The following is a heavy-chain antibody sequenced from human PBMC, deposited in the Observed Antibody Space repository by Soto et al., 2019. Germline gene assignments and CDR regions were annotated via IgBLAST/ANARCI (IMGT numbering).Heavy chain of an antibody. CDR2: IYSGGST. V-gene: IGHV3-66*02. CDR3: ARCSLNDILTGLDAFDI. Sequence: GGSLRLSCAASGFTVSSNYMSWVRQAPGKGLEWVSVIYSGGSTYYADSVKGRFTISRDNSKNTLYLQMNSLRAEDTAVYYCARCSLNDILTGLDAFDIWGQGTMVTVSS. CDR1: GFTVSSNY. J-gene: IGHJ3*02. D-gene: IGHD3-9*01.